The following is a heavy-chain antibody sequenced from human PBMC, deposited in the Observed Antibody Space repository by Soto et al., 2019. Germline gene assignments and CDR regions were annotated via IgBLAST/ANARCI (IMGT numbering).Heavy chain of an antibody. CDR2: INKDGSYK. V-gene: IGHV3-74*01. CDR3: ARRGLEPFDY. J-gene: IGHJ4*02. CDR1: GFTFSSDW. Sequence: GGSLRLSGATCGFTFSSDWIHWVRQAPWKGLVWVSRINKDGSYKNYADFVEGRFTISRDDAKSELYLQMDRLRAEDTAVYYCARRGLEPFDYWGQGALVTVSS. D-gene: IGHD1-1*01.